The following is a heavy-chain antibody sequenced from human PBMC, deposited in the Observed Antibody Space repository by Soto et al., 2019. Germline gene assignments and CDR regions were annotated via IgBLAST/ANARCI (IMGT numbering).Heavy chain of an antibody. CDR1: GDTFASHV. Sequence: QVHLVQSGAEVKKPGSSVKVSCQVSGDTFASHVISWVRQAPGQGLEWMGRIIPRLARANYAQTFQGRVTITADASTNTAYMEVSSLRSYDTAVYYCAISPYGGSGYSYYGMDVWGQGTMVTVSS. V-gene: IGHV1-69*11. CDR2: IIPRLARA. J-gene: IGHJ6*02. D-gene: IGHD3-22*01. CDR3: AISPYGGSGYSYYGMDV.